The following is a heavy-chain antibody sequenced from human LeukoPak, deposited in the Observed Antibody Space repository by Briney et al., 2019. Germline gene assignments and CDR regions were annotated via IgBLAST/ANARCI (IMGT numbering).Heavy chain of an antibody. CDR3: AHPGYSSGWRY. CDR1: GFSLSTSGVG. Sequence: SGPTLVKPTQTLTLTCTFSGFSLSTSGVGVGWIRQPPGKALEWLALIYWDDDKRYSPSLKGRLTITKDTSKNQVVLTMTNMDPVDTVTYYCAHPGYSSGWRYWGQGTLVTVSS. D-gene: IGHD6-19*01. CDR2: IYWDDDK. J-gene: IGHJ4*02. V-gene: IGHV2-5*02.